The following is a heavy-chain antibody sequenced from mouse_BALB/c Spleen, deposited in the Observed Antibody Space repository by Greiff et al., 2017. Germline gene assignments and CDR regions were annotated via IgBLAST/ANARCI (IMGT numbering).Heavy chain of an antibody. J-gene: IGHJ1*01. V-gene: IGHV5-6-5*01. CDR2: ISIGCST. CDR1: GFTFSSYA. CDR3: TGVPRGSSHGYFVV. Sequence: EVKLVESGGGLVKPGGSLKLSCAASGFTFSSYAMSWVRQTPEKWLEWVASISIGCSTYYPDSVKGRFAISRDNARNIMYLQMSSMRSEDTAMYYCTGVPRGSSHGYFVVWGAGTTVTVSS. D-gene: IGHD1-1*01.